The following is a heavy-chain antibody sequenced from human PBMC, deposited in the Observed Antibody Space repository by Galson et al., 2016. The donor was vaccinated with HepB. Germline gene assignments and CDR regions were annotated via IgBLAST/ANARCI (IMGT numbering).Heavy chain of an antibody. V-gene: IGHV4-31*11. CDR2: ISYSRTA. CDR1: GGSISRDGNF. Sequence: TLSLTCAVSGGSISRDGNFWNWIRQVPGKGLEWLSFISYSRTAYYNPSLQSHLSVSLDTAKNDFSLRLDSVTAADTAVYFCARAVPVALDYAFDSWGPGALVTVSS. J-gene: IGHJ4*02. D-gene: IGHD3-16*01. CDR3: ARAVPVALDYAFDS.